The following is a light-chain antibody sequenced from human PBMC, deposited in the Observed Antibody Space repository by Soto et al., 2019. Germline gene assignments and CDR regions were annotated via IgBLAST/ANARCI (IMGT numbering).Light chain of an antibody. V-gene: IGKV3-20*01. CDR1: QSVTSSY. CDR2: GAS. J-gene: IGKJ1*01. Sequence: EIVLTQSPATLSLSPGERATLSCRASQSVTSSYLARYQQKPGQAPRLLIYGASSRATGIPDRFSGSGSGTDFTLTISRLEPEDFAVYYCQQYGSSPPTFGQGTKVEIK. CDR3: QQYGSSPPT.